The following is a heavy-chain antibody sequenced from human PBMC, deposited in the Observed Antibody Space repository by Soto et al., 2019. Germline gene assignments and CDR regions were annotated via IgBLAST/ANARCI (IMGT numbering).Heavy chain of an antibody. Sequence: GGSLRLSCTASGFTFGDYAMSWVRQAPGKGLEWVGFIRSKAYGGTTEYAASVKGRFTISRDDSTSIAYLQMNSLKTEDTAVYYCTRDITISTTNPRPWGQGTLFTVSS. J-gene: IGHJ5*02. CDR2: IRSKAYGGTT. D-gene: IGHD3-3*01. V-gene: IGHV3-49*04. CDR3: TRDITISTTNPRP. CDR1: GFTFGDYA.